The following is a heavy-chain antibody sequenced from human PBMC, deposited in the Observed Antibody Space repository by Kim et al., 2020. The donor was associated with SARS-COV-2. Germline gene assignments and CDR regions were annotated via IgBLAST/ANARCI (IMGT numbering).Heavy chain of an antibody. CDR2: ISAYNGNT. V-gene: IGHV1-18*01. J-gene: IGHJ5*02. Sequence: ASVKVSCKASGYTFTSYGISWVRQAPGQGLEWMGWISAYNGNTNYAQKLQGRVTMTTDTSTSTAYMELRSLRSDDTAVYYCARDPSGFLTDYNWFDPWGQGTLVTVSS. D-gene: IGHD5-12*01. CDR3: ARDPSGFLTDYNWFDP. CDR1: GYTFTSYG.